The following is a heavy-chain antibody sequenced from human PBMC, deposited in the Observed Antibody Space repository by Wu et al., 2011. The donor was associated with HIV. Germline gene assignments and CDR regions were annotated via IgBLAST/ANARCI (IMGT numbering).Heavy chain of an antibody. Sequence: QVQLVQSGAEVKKPGSSVKVSCKTSGDSLTKYAFSWVRQAPGQGLEWMGRIIPIFGTANYAQKFQGRVTITADKSTSTAYMELSSLRSEDTAVYYCATNRAVAGTGGNSGGYYYYYMDVWGKGTTVTVSS. CDR3: ATNRAVAGTGGNSGGYYYYYMDV. CDR1: GDSLTKYA. V-gene: IGHV1-69*06. CDR2: IIPIFGTA. D-gene: IGHD6-19*01. J-gene: IGHJ6*03.